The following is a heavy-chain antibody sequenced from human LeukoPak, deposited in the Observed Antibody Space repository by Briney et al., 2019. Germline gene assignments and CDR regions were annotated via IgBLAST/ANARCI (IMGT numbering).Heavy chain of an antibody. CDR3: ARDHVLLWFGEFLAFDI. CDR1: GDSVSSKSAA. CDR2: TYYRSKWYN. V-gene: IGHV6-1*01. D-gene: IGHD3-10*01. J-gene: IGHJ3*02. Sequence: SQTLSLTCAISGDSVSSKSAAWNWIRQSPSRGLEWLGRTYYRSKWYNDYAVSVKSRITINPDTSKNQFSLQLNSVTPEDTAVYYCARDHVLLWFGEFLAFDIWGQGTMVTVSS.